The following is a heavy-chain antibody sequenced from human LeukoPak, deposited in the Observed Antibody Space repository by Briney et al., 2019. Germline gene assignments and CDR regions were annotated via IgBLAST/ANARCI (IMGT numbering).Heavy chain of an antibody. CDR3: ARGSDYGSGSYYFDY. D-gene: IGHD3-10*01. CDR2: IYHSGST. CDR1: GGSISSGGYS. V-gene: IGHV4-30-2*01. Sequence: SETLSLTCAVSGGSISSGGYSWSWIRQPPGKGLEWIGYIYHSGSTYYNPSLKSRVTISVDRSKNQSSLKLSSVTAADTAVYYCARGSDYGSGSYYFDYWGQGTLVTVSS. J-gene: IGHJ4*02.